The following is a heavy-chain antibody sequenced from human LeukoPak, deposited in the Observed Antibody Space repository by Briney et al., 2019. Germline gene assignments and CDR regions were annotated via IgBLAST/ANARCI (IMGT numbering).Heavy chain of an antibody. D-gene: IGHD6-13*01. V-gene: IGHV1-69*05. CDR3: ARGIAAAGTLHYYYYMDV. CDR1: GGTFSSYA. J-gene: IGHJ6*03. CDR2: IIPIFGTA. Sequence: SVKVSCKASGGTFSSYAISWVRQAPGQGLEWMGGIIPIFGTANYAQKFRGRVTITTDESTSTAYMELSSLRSEDTAVYYCARGIAAAGTLHYYYYMDVWGKGTTVTVSS.